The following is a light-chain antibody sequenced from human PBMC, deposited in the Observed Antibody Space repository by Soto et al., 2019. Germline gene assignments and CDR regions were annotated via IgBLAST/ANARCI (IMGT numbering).Light chain of an antibody. CDR1: GSDVGGYDY. J-gene: IGLJ1*01. CDR2: EVT. V-gene: IGLV2-14*01. CDR3: SSYTSSSTYV. Sequence: QSALTQPASVSGSPGQSITISCTGTGSDVGGYDYVSWYQHHPGKAPKVMICEVTNRPSGVSNRFSGSKSGNTASLTTSGLLAEDEADYYCSSYTSSSTYVFGTGTKVT.